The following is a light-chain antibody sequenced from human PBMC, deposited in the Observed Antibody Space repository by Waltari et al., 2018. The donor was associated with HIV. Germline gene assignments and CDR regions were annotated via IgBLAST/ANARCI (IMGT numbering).Light chain of an antibody. Sequence: QSALTQPASVSGSPGQSIIISCTASNSDVGSYNLVSWYQQFPGKAPKLLIYEANKRPSGVSNRFSGSKSGNTASLTISGLQAEDAADYYCSSYVGSGSDVLFGGGTKLTVL. V-gene: IGLV2-23*01. CDR3: SSYVGSGSDVL. CDR1: NSDVGSYNL. J-gene: IGLJ3*02. CDR2: EAN.